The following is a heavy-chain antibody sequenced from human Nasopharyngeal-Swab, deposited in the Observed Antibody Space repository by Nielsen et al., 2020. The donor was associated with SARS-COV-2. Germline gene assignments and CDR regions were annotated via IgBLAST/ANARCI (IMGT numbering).Heavy chain of an antibody. CDR3: ARGSGSYKEILFDY. CDR1: GFTFSSYG. D-gene: IGHD1-26*01. Sequence: SLRLSCAASGFTFSSYGMHWVRQAPGKGLEWVAVISYDGSNKYYADSVKGRFTISRDNSKNTLYLQMNSLRAEDTAVYYCARGSGSYKEILFDYWGQGTLVTVSS. CDR2: ISYDGSNK. V-gene: IGHV3-30*03. J-gene: IGHJ4*02.